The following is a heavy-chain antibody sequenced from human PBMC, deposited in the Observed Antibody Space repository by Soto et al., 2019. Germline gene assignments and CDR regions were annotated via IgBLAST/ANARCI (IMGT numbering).Heavy chain of an antibody. CDR2: ISYGGTNK. J-gene: IGHJ4*02. D-gene: IGHD1-26*01. V-gene: IGHV3-30*18. Sequence: QVQLVESGGGVVQPGGSLRLSCGASGFTFTYYAMHWVRQSPGRGLEWVALISYGGTNKYYADSVKGRFTISRDNSKNTLYLQMNSLGSEDTAVYYCAKPSSGSNHFVYCVQGTLVTVSS. CDR1: GFTFTYYA. CDR3: AKPSSGSNHFVY.